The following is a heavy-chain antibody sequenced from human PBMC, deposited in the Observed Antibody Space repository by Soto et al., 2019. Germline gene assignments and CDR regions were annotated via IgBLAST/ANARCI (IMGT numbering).Heavy chain of an antibody. CDR2: ISSSGSTI. CDR3: ARDQGDYYYYYMDV. Sequence: GSLSLSCAASGFTFSDYYMSWIRQAPGKGLEWVSYISSSGSTIYYADSVKGRFTISRDNAKNSLYLQMNSLRAEDTAVYYCARDQGDYYYYYMDVWGKGTTVTVSS. CDR1: GFTFSDYY. V-gene: IGHV3-11*01. J-gene: IGHJ6*03.